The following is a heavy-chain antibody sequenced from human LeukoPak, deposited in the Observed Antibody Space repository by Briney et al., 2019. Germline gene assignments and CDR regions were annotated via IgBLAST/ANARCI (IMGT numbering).Heavy chain of an antibody. CDR2: INPNSGGT. V-gene: IGHV1-2*02. Sequence: GASVKVSCKASGYTFTGYYMHWVRQAPGQGLEWMGWINPNSGGTNYAQKFQGRVTMTRDTSISTAYMELSRLRSDDTAVYYCAREFQMGATQYYYYYMDVWGKGTTVTVYS. CDR1: GYTFTGYY. CDR3: AREFQMGATQYYYYYMDV. D-gene: IGHD1-26*01. J-gene: IGHJ6*03.